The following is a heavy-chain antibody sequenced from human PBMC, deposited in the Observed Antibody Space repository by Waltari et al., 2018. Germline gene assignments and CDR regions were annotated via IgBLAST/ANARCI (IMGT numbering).Heavy chain of an antibody. Sequence: GQLVQSGXEVKKPGESLKISCKTSXYSFTTYWIGWVRQMPGKGLEGMGIIYPGDSKTRXSPSFQGQVGISXDRXVNAAXLXWSSLKAAXXAIYXCVRRGPGSGXDDAFDIXGQGTMVTVXS. CDR2: IYPGDSKT. CDR3: VRRGPGSGXDDAFDI. V-gene: IGHV5-51*01. CDR1: XYSFTTYW. D-gene: IGHD2-15*01. J-gene: IGHJ3*02.